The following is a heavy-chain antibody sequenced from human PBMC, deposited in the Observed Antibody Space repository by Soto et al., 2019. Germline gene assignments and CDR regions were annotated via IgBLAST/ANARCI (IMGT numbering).Heavy chain of an antibody. CDR1: GFSLSTSGVG. V-gene: IGHV2-5*02. J-gene: IGHJ6*02. D-gene: IGHD5-12*01. Sequence: SGPTLVNPTQTLTLTCTSSGFSLSTSGVGVGWIRQPPGKALEWLALIYWDDDKRYSPSLKSRLTITKDTSKNQVVLTMTNMDPVDTATYYCAQHTRIPADIVALRWYYGMDVWGQGTTVTVSS. CDR2: IYWDDDK. CDR3: AQHTRIPADIVALRWYYGMDV.